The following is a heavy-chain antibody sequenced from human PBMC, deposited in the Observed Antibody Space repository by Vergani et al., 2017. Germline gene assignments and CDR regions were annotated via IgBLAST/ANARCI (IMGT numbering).Heavy chain of an antibody. CDR1: GYSFTNYW. V-gene: IGHV5-51*01. CDR2: IYPGDSET. Sequence: EVQLVQSGAEVKKPGESLKISCKGSGYSFTNYWIGWVRQMPGKGLEWMGIIYPGDSETRYSPSFQGQVTISADKSISTAYLQWSSLKASDTAMYYCARQEYGSGSYLSLGWFDPWGQGTLVTVSS. CDR3: ARQEYGSGSYLSLGWFDP. J-gene: IGHJ5*02. D-gene: IGHD3-10*01.